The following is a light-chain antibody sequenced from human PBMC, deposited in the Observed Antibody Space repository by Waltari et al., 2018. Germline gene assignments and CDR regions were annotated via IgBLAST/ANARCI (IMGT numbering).Light chain of an antibody. CDR3: QQSYSTPF. J-gene: IGKJ3*01. V-gene: IGKV1-39*01. CDR2: AAS. Sequence: DIQMTQSPSSLSASVGDRVTITCRASQSISSYLNWYQQKPGKAPKLLIYAASSLQSGVPSRFSGSGSGTEFTLTISSLQPEDFATYYCQQSYSTPFFGPGTKVDIK. CDR1: QSISSY.